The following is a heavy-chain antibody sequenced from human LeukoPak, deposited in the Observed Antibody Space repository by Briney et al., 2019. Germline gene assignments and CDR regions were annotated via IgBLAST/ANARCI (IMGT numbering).Heavy chain of an antibody. CDR1: GGSITDSIYY. J-gene: IGHJ4*02. Sequence: PSETLSLTCSVTGGSITDSIYYWGWVRQPPRKGLEWIGSMSYSGTTYYNPSLKSRVIIFADTSKNQFSLRLASVTAADTAVYYCANRGIYGYFNFWGQGTLVTVSS. CDR3: ANRGIYGYFNF. D-gene: IGHD3-10*01. V-gene: IGHV4-39*01. CDR2: MSYSGTT.